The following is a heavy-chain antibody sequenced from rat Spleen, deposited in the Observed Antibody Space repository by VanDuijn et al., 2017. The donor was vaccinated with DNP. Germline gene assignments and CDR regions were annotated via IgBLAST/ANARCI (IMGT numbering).Heavy chain of an antibody. Sequence: EVQLVESGGGLVQPGRSLKLSCVVSGFTFNNFGMAWVRQTPTKGLEWVASITNSGGSTNYRDSVKGRFTLSRDNAKSTLYLQMDSLRSEDTATYYCTWGAADAWGQGTSVTVSS. CDR3: TWGAADA. CDR1: GFTFNNFG. J-gene: IGHJ4*01. V-gene: IGHV5-27*01. CDR2: ITNSGGST. D-gene: IGHD1-2*01.